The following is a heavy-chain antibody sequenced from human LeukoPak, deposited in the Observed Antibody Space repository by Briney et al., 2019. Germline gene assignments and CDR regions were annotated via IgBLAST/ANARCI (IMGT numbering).Heavy chain of an antibody. Sequence: SVKVSCKASGGTFSSYAISWVRQAPGQGLEWMGGIIPIFGTANYAQKFQGRVTITADKSTSTAYMELSSLRSEDTAVYYCTRYSSSWGDAFDIWGQGTMVTVSS. CDR1: GGTFSSYA. J-gene: IGHJ3*02. D-gene: IGHD6-13*01. CDR2: IIPIFGTA. CDR3: TRYSSSWGDAFDI. V-gene: IGHV1-69*06.